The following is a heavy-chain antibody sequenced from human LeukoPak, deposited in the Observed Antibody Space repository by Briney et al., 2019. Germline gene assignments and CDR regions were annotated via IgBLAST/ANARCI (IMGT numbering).Heavy chain of an antibody. D-gene: IGHD4-17*01. CDR1: GGSISSGGYS. CDR2: IYHSGST. Sequence: PSQTLSLTCAVSGGSISSGGYSWRWIRQPPGKGLEWIGYIYHSGSTYYNPSLKGRVTISVDRSKNQFSLKLSSVTAADTAVYYCARGPDGDYNWFDPWGQGTLVTVSS. J-gene: IGHJ5*02. V-gene: IGHV4-30-2*01. CDR3: ARGPDGDYNWFDP.